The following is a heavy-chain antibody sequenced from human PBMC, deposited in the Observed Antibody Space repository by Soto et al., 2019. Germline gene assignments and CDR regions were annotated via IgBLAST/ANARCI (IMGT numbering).Heavy chain of an antibody. CDR3: ATSCKTDSSGYYLKVDFDY. CDR2: INPNSGGT. CDR1: GYTFTGYY. J-gene: IGHJ4*02. Sequence: ASVKVSCKASGYTFTGYYMHWVRQAPGQGLEWMGWINPNSGGTNYAQKFQGWVTMTRDTSISTAYMELSRLRSDDTAVYYCATSCKTDSSGYYLKVDFDYWGQGTLVTVSS. V-gene: IGHV1-2*04. D-gene: IGHD3-22*01.